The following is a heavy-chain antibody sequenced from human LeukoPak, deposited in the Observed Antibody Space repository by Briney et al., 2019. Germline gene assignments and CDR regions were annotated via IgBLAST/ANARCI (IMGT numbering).Heavy chain of an antibody. CDR2: INQDGREK. CDR1: GFTFSGHW. V-gene: IGHV3-7*01. J-gene: IGHJ4*02. CDR3: ARGGFSPDDY. D-gene: IGHD2-15*01. Sequence: PGGSLRLSCVASGFTFSGHWMSWVRQAPGQGLEWVANINQDGREKHYLDSVKARFTISRDNAKNSLYLQMNSLRVDDTAVYYCARGGFSPDDYWGQGTLVTVSS.